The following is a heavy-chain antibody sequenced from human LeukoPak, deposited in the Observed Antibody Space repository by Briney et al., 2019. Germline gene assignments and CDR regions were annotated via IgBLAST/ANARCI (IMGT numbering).Heavy chain of an antibody. D-gene: IGHD1-20*01. CDR1: GYTFTSYY. CDR3: ARDLAGYNWNDAGFDY. J-gene: IGHJ4*02. V-gene: IGHV1-2*02. Sequence: ASVKVSCKASGYTFTSYYMHWVRQAPGQGLEWLGRINPNSGDTNFAQKFQGRVTMTRDTSISTAYMELSRLRSDDTAVYYCARDLAGYNWNDAGFDYWGQGTLVTVSS. CDR2: INPNSGDT.